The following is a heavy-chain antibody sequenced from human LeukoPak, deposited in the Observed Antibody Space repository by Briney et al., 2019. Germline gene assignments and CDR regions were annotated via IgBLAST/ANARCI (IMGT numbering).Heavy chain of an antibody. Sequence: SETLSLTCAVYGESFSDYYWTWIRQPPGRGLEWIGEINHSGSTNYNPSLKSRVTMSVDTSNKQCSLKLSFLTSADSALYFCPRGSGCSRYGEAFHLGGQGTRVTVSS. CDR1: GESFSDYY. CDR2: INHSGST. D-gene: IGHD6-13*01. V-gene: IGHV4-34*01. CDR3: PRGSGCSRYGEAFHL. J-gene: IGHJ3*01.